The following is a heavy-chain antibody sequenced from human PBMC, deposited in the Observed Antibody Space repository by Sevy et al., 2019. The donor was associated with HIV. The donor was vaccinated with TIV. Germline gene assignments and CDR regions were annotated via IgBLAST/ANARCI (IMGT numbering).Heavy chain of an antibody. CDR3: ARGGDIVVVPAVWGYMDV. Sequence: GGSLRLSCAASGFTFSSYDMHLVRQATAKGLEWVSSIGTADDTYYPGSVKGRFTISRENAKNSLYLQMNSLRAGDTAVYYCARGGDIVVVPAVWGYMDVWGKGTTVTVSS. D-gene: IGHD2-2*01. CDR2: IGTADDT. CDR1: GFTFSSYD. J-gene: IGHJ6*03. V-gene: IGHV3-13*01.